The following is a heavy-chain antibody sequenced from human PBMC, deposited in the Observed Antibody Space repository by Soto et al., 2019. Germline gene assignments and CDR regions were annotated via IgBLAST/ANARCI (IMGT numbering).Heavy chain of an antibody. D-gene: IGHD6-19*01. CDR2: IIPILGIA. CDR3: ASVYSSGWNGAFDI. J-gene: IGHJ3*02. CDR1: GYTFSSYT. V-gene: IGHV1-69*02. Sequence: SVKVSCKASGYTFSSYTISWVRQAPGQGLEWMGRIIPILGIANYAQKFQGRVTITADKSTSTAYMELISLRSEDTAVYYCASVYSSGWNGAFDIWGQGTMVTVSS.